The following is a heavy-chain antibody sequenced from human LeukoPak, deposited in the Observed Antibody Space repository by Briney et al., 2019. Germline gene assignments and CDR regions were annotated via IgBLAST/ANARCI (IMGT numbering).Heavy chain of an antibody. CDR2: IWYDGSNK. Sequence: GSLRLSCAASGFTFSSYGMHWVRQAPGKGLEWVAVIWYDGSNKYYADSVKGRFTISRDNSKNTLYLQMNSLRVEDTAMYYCARDLSYFSFDDWGQGTTVTVSS. V-gene: IGHV3-33*01. D-gene: IGHD2-21*01. J-gene: IGHJ6*02. CDR3: ARDLSYFSFDD. CDR1: GFTFSSYG.